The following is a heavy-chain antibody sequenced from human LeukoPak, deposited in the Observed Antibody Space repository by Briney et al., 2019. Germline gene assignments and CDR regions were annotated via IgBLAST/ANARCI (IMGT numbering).Heavy chain of an antibody. J-gene: IGHJ3*02. V-gene: IGHV4-30-2*01. Sequence: TLSLTCTVSGGSISSGGYYWSWIRQPPGKGLEWIGYIYHSGSTYYNPSLKSRVTISVDRSKNQFSLKLSSVTAADTAVYYCARDANIVVVPAATHDAFDIWGQGTMVTVSS. CDR3: ARDANIVVVPAATHDAFDI. CDR1: GGSISSGGYY. D-gene: IGHD2-2*01. CDR2: IYHSGST.